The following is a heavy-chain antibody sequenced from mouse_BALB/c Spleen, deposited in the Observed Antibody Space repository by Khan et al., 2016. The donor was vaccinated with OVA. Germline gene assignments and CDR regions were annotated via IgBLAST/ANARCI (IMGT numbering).Heavy chain of an antibody. CDR3: ARHGYVAWFAY. Sequence: LTQSGPELMRPGASVKISCKASGYSFTTYYIHWVKQSHGKSLEWIGYIDPFNGVTSYNQKFKGKATLTVDKSSSTAYMHLSSLTSEDSAVYYCARHGYVAWFAYWGQGTLVTVSA. J-gene: IGHJ3*01. V-gene: IGHV1S135*01. CDR2: IDPFNGVT. CDR1: GYSFTTYY. D-gene: IGHD2-2*01.